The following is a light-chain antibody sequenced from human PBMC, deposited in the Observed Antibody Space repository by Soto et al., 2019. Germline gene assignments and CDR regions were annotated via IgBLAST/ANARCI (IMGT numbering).Light chain of an antibody. CDR2: GAS. Sequence: EVGMTQSPATLSVSPGERATLSCRASQSVSSNLAWYQQKPGQTPRLLMYGASTRATGIPARFSGSGSGTEFTLTISSLQSEDFAVYYCQQYDYWPPWTFGQGTKVDIK. V-gene: IGKV3-15*01. CDR3: QQYDYWPPWT. J-gene: IGKJ1*01. CDR1: QSVSSN.